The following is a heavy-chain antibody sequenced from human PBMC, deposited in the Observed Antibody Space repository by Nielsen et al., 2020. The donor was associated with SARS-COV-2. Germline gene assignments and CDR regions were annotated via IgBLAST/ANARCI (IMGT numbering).Heavy chain of an antibody. D-gene: IGHD6-6*01. Sequence: WIRQPPGKGLEWVAVISYDGSNKYYADSVKGRFTISRDNSKNTLYLQMNSLRAEDTAVHYCAKDEYSSSRGDYYYGMDVWGQGTTVTVSS. J-gene: IGHJ6*02. V-gene: IGHV3-30*18. CDR2: ISYDGSNK. CDR3: AKDEYSSSRGDYYYGMDV.